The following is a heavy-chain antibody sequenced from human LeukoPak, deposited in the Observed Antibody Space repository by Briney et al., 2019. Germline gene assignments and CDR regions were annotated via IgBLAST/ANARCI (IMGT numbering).Heavy chain of an antibody. CDR2: INSDGSRT. CDR1: GFTFSSYW. J-gene: IGHJ4*02. V-gene: IGHV3-74*03. Sequence: GGSLRLSCAASGFTFSSYWMHWVRQAPGKGLVWVSRINSDGSRTTYADSVKGRFTISRDNAKNSLYLQMNSLRAEDTALYYCAKGLSHLAYSGYVDWGQGTLVTVSS. D-gene: IGHD5-12*01. CDR3: AKGLSHLAYSGYVD.